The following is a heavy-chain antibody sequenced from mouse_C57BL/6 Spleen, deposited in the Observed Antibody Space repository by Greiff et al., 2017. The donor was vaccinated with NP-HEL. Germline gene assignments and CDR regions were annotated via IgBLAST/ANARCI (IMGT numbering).Heavy chain of an antibody. D-gene: IGHD2-12*01. V-gene: IGHV1-85*01. CDR3: ARSLRSTYSRYFDY. J-gene: IGHJ2*01. CDR1: GYTFTSYD. CDR2: IYPRDGST. Sequence: VQLQESGPELVKPGASVKLSCKASGYTFTSYDINWVKQRPGQGLEWIGWIYPRDGSTKYNEKFKGKATLTVDTSSSTAYMELHSLTSEDSAVYCCARSLRSTYSRYFDYWGQGTTLTVSS.